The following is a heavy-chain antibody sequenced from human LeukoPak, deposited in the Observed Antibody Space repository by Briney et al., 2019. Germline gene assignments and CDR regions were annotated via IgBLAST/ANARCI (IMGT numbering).Heavy chain of an antibody. CDR1: GGSISSSSYY. J-gene: IGHJ4*02. Sequence: PSETLSLTCTVSGGSISSSSYYWGWIRQPPGKGLEWIGSIYYSGSTYYNPSLKSRVTISVDTSKNQFSLKLSSVTAADTAVYYCAREQQLVQFSHFDYWGQGTLVTVSS. CDR2: IYYSGST. V-gene: IGHV4-39*07. D-gene: IGHD6-13*01. CDR3: AREQQLVQFSHFDY.